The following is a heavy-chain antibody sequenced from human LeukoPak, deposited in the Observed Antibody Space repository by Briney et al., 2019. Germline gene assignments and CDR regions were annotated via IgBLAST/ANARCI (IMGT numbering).Heavy chain of an antibody. D-gene: IGHD3-10*01. CDR2: ISGTSSFM. V-gene: IGHV3-21*01. Sequence: AGGSLRLSCVAYGFNFRDYSMNWVRQAPGKGLDWVSGISGTSSFMYYGDSVKGRFTVSRDNAKNSLYLQMESLRVEDTAVYYCARDLHYYGSGPWGQGTLVTVSS. CDR3: ARDLHYYGSGP. J-gene: IGHJ5*02. CDR1: GFNFRDYS.